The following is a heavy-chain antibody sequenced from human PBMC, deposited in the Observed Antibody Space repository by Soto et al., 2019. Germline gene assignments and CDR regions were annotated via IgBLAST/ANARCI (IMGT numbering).Heavy chain of an antibody. D-gene: IGHD1-26*01. CDR3: ARRYGGNFDY. CDR2: IYYSGST. J-gene: IGHJ4*02. Sequence: ASETLPLPCTVSGGSISSSSYYWGWIRQPPGKGLEWIGNIYYSGSTNYNPSLKSRVTISVDTSKNQFSLKLSSVTAADTAVYYCARRYGGNFDYWGQGTLVTVSS. CDR1: GGSISSSSYY. V-gene: IGHV4-61*05.